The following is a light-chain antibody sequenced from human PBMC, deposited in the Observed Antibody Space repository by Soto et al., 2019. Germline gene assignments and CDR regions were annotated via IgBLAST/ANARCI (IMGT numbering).Light chain of an antibody. V-gene: IGLV2-11*01. Sequence: QSALTQPRSVSGSPGQSVTISCTGTSSDVGAYNYVSWYQHHPGKAPKVLIYDVTKRPSGIPDRFSASKSGNTASLTISGLQAEDEADYYCCSYAGSYNVIFGGGTKLTVL. CDR1: SSDVGAYNY. CDR3: CSYAGSYNVI. J-gene: IGLJ2*01. CDR2: DVT.